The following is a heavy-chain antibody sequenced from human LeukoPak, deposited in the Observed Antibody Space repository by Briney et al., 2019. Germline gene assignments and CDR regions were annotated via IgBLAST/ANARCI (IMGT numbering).Heavy chain of an antibody. D-gene: IGHD2-15*01. V-gene: IGHV4-61*02. CDR3: ARDLLLSGGVPFDAFDI. CDR2: IYTSGST. Sequence: PSETLSLTCTVSGGSISSGSYYWSWIRQPAGKGLEWIGRIYTSGSTNYNPSLKSRVTISVDTSKNQFSLKLSSVTAADTAVYYCARDLLLSGGVPFDAFDIWGQGTMVTVSS. J-gene: IGHJ3*02. CDR1: GGSISSGSYY.